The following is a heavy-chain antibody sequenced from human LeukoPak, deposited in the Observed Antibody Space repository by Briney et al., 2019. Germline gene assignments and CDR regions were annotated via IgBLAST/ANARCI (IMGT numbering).Heavy chain of an antibody. D-gene: IGHD4-23*01. CDR1: GFTFSSYA. J-gene: IGHJ4*02. Sequence: GRSLRLSCAASGFTFSSYAMHWDRQAPGKGLEWVAVISYDGSNKYYADSVKGRFTISRDNSKNTLYLQMNSLRAEDTAVYYCARVYGGVDYWGQGTLVTVSS. V-gene: IGHV3-30*04. CDR3: ARVYGGVDY. CDR2: ISYDGSNK.